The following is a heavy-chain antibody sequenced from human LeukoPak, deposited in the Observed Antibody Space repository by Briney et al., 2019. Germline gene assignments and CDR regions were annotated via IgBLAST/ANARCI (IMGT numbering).Heavy chain of an antibody. Sequence: GGSLRLSCATSGFTFDDHGLSWVRQAPGKGLEWVSGINWNSGSKRYAASVKGRFTISRDNAKNSLYLQMNSLRAEDTAVYYCAKTTDYDAFDIWGQGTMVTVSS. D-gene: IGHD1-7*01. V-gene: IGHV3-20*04. CDR1: GFTFDDHG. CDR3: AKTTDYDAFDI. CDR2: INWNSGSK. J-gene: IGHJ3*02.